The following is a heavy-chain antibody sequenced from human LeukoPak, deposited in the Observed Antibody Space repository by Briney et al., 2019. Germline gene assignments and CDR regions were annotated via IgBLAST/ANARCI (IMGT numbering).Heavy chain of an antibody. D-gene: IGHD3-10*01. CDR1: GGTFSSYA. Sequence: SVKVSCKASGGTFSSYAISWVRQAPGQGLEWMGRIIPILGIANYAQKFQGRVTITADKSTSTAYMELSSLRSEDTAVYYCARELGLLWFGELRYYYGMDVWGQGTTVTVSS. CDR3: ARELGLLWFGELRYYYGMDV. V-gene: IGHV1-69*04. J-gene: IGHJ6*02. CDR2: IIPILGIA.